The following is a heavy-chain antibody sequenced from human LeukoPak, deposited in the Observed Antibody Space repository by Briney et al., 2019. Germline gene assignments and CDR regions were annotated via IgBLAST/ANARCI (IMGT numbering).Heavy chain of an antibody. D-gene: IGHD2-15*01. V-gene: IGHV3-23*01. CDR3: AKGRYCSTGSCSYFDC. CDR2: IGGGGYNT. CDR1: GFTFSSQT. Sequence: GGSLRLSCAGSGFTFSSQTMSWVRQAPGKGLEWVSAIGGGGYNTNHADSVKGRFTVSRDNSKNTLYLQMNSLRAEDTAVYYCAKGRYCSTGSCSYFDCWGQGTLVTVSS. J-gene: IGHJ4*02.